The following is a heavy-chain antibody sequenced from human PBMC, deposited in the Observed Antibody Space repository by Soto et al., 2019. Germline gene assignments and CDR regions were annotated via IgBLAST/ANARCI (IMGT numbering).Heavy chain of an antibody. Sequence: QVQLQESGPGLVKPSQTLSLTCTVSGGSISSGGHYWNWIRQHPGKGLEWIGYIYYSGSTYYNPSLKSRVTISVDTSKNQFSLNLSSVTAADTAAYYCARDQAYDYTSPGDYYYYGMDVWGQGTTVTVSS. J-gene: IGHJ6*02. CDR2: IYYSGST. V-gene: IGHV4-31*03. CDR1: GGSISSGGHY. CDR3: ARDQAYDYTSPGDYYYYGMDV. D-gene: IGHD4-4*01.